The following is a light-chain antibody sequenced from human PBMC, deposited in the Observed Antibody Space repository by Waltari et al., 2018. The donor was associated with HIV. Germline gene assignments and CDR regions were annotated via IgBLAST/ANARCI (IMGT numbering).Light chain of an antibody. Sequence: QSALTQPASVSGSPGQSITIPCTGTSSDVGGYNYLSWYQQHSGKAPKLMIYEVSNRPSGVSNRFSGSKSGNTASLTISGLQAEDEADYYCSSYTSSSFYVFGTGTKVTVL. CDR1: SSDVGGYNY. CDR2: EVS. V-gene: IGLV2-14*01. J-gene: IGLJ1*01. CDR3: SSYTSSSFYV.